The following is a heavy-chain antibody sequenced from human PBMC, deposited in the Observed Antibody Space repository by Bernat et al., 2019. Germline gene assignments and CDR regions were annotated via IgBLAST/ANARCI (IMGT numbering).Heavy chain of an antibody. Sequence: EVQLLESGGGLVQPGGSVRLSCAASGFTFATYAMSWVRQAPGKGLEWVSTISRSGSSTYYTDSVKGRFRISRDNSKNTLHLQMNSLRVEDTALYYCAKDGMYGSSWSENVFDIWGQGTMVTVSS. CDR1: GFTFATYA. CDR2: ISRSGSST. J-gene: IGHJ3*02. D-gene: IGHD6-13*01. CDR3: AKDGMYGSSWSENVFDI. V-gene: IGHV3-23*01.